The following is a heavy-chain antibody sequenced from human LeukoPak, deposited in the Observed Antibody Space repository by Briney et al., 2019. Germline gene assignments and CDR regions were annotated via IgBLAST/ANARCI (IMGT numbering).Heavy chain of an antibody. V-gene: IGHV1-2*06. CDR3: AREDGDYGINWFDP. Sequence: ASVKVSCKASEYTFTGYYMHWVRQAPGQGLEWMGRINPNSGGTNYAQKFQGRVTMTRDTSISTAYMELSRLRSDDTAVYYCAREDGDYGINWFDPWGQGTLVTVSS. J-gene: IGHJ5*02. CDR2: INPNSGGT. CDR1: EYTFTGYY. D-gene: IGHD4-17*01.